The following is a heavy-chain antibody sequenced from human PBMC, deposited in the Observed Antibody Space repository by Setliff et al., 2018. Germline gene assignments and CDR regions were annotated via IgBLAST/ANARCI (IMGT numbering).Heavy chain of an antibody. CDR3: RLWFRELLRDY. CDR1: GYAFSDYG. J-gene: IGHJ4*02. CDR2: ISPHTGNT. V-gene: IGHV1-18*01. D-gene: IGHD3-10*01. Sequence: ASVKVSCKASGYAFSDYGVTWVRQAPGQGLEWVGWISPHTGNTYYAPNFEGRVSLTTDTSTSTAYMELSSLRPEDSAVYFCRLWFRELLRDYWGQGTLVTVSS.